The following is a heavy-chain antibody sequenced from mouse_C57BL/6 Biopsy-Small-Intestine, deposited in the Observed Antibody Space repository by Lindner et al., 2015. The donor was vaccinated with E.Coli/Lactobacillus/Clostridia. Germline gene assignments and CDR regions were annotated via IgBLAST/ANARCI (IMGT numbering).Heavy chain of an antibody. CDR1: GGTLSTYS. J-gene: IGHJ1*01. V-gene: IGHV1S126*01. D-gene: IGHD1-1*02. CDR3: AREHFTMMVDSYYGMDV. Sequence: SVKVSCKASGGTLSTYSVTWVRQAPGQGLEWMGGIIPIFGTTNYAQKFQDRVTITADESTSTAYMELSSLRSEDTAVYYCAREHFTMMVDSYYGMDVWGQGTTVTVSS. CDR2: IIPIFGTT.